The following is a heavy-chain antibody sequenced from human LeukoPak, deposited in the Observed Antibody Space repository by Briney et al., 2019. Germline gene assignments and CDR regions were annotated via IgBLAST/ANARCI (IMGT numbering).Heavy chain of an antibody. CDR2: ISSSSYI. V-gene: IGHV3-21*01. Sequence: GGSLRLSCAASGFTFSSYSMNWVRQAPGKGVEWVSSISSSSYIYYADSVKGRFTISRDNAKNSLYLQMNSLRAEDTAVYYCARYDCSSTSCYIPYYYMDVWGKGTTVTVSS. CDR1: GFTFSSYS. J-gene: IGHJ6*03. D-gene: IGHD2-2*02. CDR3: ARYDCSSTSCYIPYYYMDV.